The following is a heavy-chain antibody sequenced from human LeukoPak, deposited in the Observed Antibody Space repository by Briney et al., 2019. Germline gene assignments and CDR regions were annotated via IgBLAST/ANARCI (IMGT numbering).Heavy chain of an antibody. J-gene: IGHJ4*02. Sequence: ASETLSLICTVSGGSISSSSYYWGWIRQPPGKGLEWIGSIYYSGSTYYNPSLKSRVTISVDTSKNQFSLKLSSVTAADTAVYYCARGYTSWDYWGQGTLVTVSS. V-gene: IGHV4-39*01. CDR1: GGSISSSSYY. D-gene: IGHD6-13*01. CDR2: IYYSGST. CDR3: ARGYTSWDY.